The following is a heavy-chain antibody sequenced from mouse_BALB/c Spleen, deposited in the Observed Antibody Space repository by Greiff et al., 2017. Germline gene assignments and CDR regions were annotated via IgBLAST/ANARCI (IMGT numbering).Heavy chain of an antibody. D-gene: IGHD1-1*01. CDR3: ARQDRYYYGSSQYYFDY. Sequence: EVKLIESGGDLVKPGGSLKLSCAASGFTFSSYGMSWVRQTPDKRLEWVATISSGGSYTYYPDSVKGRFTISRDNAKNTLYLQMSSLKSEDTAMYYCARQDRYYYGSSQYYFDYWGQGTTLTVSS. CDR1: GFTFSSYG. CDR2: ISSGGSYT. J-gene: IGHJ2*01. V-gene: IGHV5-6*01.